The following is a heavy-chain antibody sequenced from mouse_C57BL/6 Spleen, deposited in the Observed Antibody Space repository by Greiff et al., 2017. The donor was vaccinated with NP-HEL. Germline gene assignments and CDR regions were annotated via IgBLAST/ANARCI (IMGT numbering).Heavy chain of an antibody. Sequence: DVKLVESGGGLVKPGGSLKLSCAASGFTFSSYAMSWVRQTPEKRLEWVATISDGGSYTYYPDNVKGRFTISRDNAKNNLYLQMSHLKSEDTAMYYCARDLSTMVTTRYFDVWGTGTTVTVSS. J-gene: IGHJ1*03. V-gene: IGHV5-4*01. CDR2: ISDGGSYT. CDR3: ARDLSTMVTTRYFDV. D-gene: IGHD2-1*01. CDR1: GFTFSSYA.